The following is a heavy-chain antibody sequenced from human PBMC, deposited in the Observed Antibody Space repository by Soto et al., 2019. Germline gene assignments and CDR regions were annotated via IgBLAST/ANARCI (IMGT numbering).Heavy chain of an antibody. CDR2: ISSSGILI. D-gene: IGHD6-6*01. V-gene: IGHV3-11*01. J-gene: IGHJ4*02. CDR3: ARGQDEYSSSSVGL. Sequence: RLSCAASGFTFSDYYMGWIRQAPGKGLEWVSYISSSGILIKYADSVEGRFTISRDNAKNSLYLQMYSLRAEDTAVYYCARGQDEYSSSSVGLWGQGALVTVS. CDR1: GFTFSDYY.